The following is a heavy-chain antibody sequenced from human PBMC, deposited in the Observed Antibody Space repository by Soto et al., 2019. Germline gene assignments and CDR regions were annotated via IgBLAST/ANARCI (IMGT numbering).Heavy chain of an antibody. CDR2: IYHSGST. J-gene: IGHJ6*02. Sequence: QVQLQESGPGLVKPSGTLSLTCAVSGGSISSSNWWSWVRQSPGKGLEWVGEIYHSGSTTYSPSLNSRLTMSIDKSKNQFSLRLNSVTDADTAVYYCARIVDSSRYYDGMDVWGQGTTVIVSS. CDR3: ARIVDSSRYYDGMDV. V-gene: IGHV4-4*02. CDR1: GGSISSSNW. D-gene: IGHD3-22*01.